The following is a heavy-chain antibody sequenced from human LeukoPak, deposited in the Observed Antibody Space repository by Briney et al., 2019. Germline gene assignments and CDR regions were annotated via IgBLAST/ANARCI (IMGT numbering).Heavy chain of an antibody. CDR1: GGSFTGYY. CDR3: ARRPQRTFEALYFYYYYMDV. D-gene: IGHD3-9*01. CDR2: INHSGTT. Sequence: SETLSLTCAVYGGSFTGYYWSWIRQPPGKGLEWIGEINHSGTTNYNPSLKSRVTISVDTSKNQFSLKLTSVTAADTAVYYCARRPQRTFEALYFYYYYMDVWGIGTTVTVSS. J-gene: IGHJ6*03. V-gene: IGHV4-34*01.